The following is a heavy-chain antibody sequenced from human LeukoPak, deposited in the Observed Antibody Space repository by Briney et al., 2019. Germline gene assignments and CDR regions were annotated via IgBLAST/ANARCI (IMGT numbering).Heavy chain of an antibody. D-gene: IGHD3-10*01. J-gene: IGHJ5*02. CDR1: GFTFTTHA. V-gene: IGHV3-30*04. CDR2: VSHAGSKH. CDR3: ARRSPLFWLDP. Sequence: GGSLRLSCIASGFTFTTHAMHCVRQAPGNGPEGVAAVSHAGSKHYYADSVKGRFTISRDNSKNTLYLQLNSLRPDDTALYYCARRSPLFWLDPWGQGTLVTVSS.